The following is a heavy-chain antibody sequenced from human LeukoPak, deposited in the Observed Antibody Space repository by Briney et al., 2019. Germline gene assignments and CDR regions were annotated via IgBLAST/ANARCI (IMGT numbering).Heavy chain of an antibody. CDR3: ARVREYQLLWMPVFDC. CDR2: INHSGST. J-gene: IGHJ4*02. Sequence: SETLSLTCAVYGGSFSGYYWSWIRQPPGKGLEWIGEINHSGSTNYNPSLKSRVTISVDTSKNQFSLKLSSVTAADTAVYYCARVREYQLLWMPVFDCWGQGTLVTVSS. CDR1: GGSFSGYY. V-gene: IGHV4-34*01. D-gene: IGHD2-2*01.